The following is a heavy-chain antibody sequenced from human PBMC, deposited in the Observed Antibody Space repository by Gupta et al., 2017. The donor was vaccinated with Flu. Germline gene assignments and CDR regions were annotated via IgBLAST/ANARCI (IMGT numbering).Heavy chain of an antibody. CDR1: GYSISSGYY. CDR3: ARVEYSSSSRRVLSKSDYSSFDY. Sequence: QVQLQESGPGLVKPSETLSLTCAVSGYSISSGYYWGWIRQPPGKGLEWIGSIYHSGSTYYNPSLKSRVTISVDTSKNQFSLKLSSVTAADTAVYYCARVEYSSSSRRVLSKSDYSSFDYWGQGTLVTVSS. J-gene: IGHJ4*02. V-gene: IGHV4-38-2*01. CDR2: IYHSGST. D-gene: IGHD6-6*01.